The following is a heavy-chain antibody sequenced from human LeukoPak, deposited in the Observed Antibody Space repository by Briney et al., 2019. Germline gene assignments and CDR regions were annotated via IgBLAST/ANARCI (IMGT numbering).Heavy chain of an antibody. CDR1: GGSISSGSYY. CDR2: IYTSGST. Sequence: SETLSLTCTVPGGSISSGSYYWSWIRQPAGKGLEWIGRIYTSGSTNYNPSLKSRVTISVDTSKNQFSLKLSSVTAADTAVYYCARGGRGWYLDYWGQGNMVTVSS. V-gene: IGHV4-61*02. CDR3: ARGGRGWYLDY. J-gene: IGHJ4*02. D-gene: IGHD6-19*01.